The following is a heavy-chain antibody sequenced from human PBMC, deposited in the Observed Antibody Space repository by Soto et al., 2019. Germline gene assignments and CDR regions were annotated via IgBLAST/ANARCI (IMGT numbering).Heavy chain of an antibody. CDR3: ARGFGRSHFDY. Sequence: SETLSLTCTVSGGSISSRDSYWGWIRQPPGKGLEWIGSFHYSGSTYYNPSLKSRVTTSVDTSKNQLSLRVTSVTAADTAVYYCARGFGRSHFDYWGQGTLVTVSS. V-gene: IGHV4-39*01. J-gene: IGHJ4*02. D-gene: IGHD3-16*01. CDR1: GGSISSRDSY. CDR2: FHYSGST.